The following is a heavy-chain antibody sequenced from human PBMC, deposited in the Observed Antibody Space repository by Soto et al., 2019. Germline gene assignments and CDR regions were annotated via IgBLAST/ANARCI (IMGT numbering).Heavy chain of an antibody. CDR3: AREDIVLVPAAFDY. Sequence: PGGSLRLSCAASGFTFSDYYMSWIRQAPGKGLEWVSYISSSGSTIYYADSVKGRFTISRDNAKNSLYLQMNSPRAEDTAVYYCAREDIVLVPAAFDYWGQGTLVTVSS. CDR1: GFTFSDYY. J-gene: IGHJ4*02. V-gene: IGHV3-11*01. CDR2: ISSSGSTI. D-gene: IGHD2-2*01.